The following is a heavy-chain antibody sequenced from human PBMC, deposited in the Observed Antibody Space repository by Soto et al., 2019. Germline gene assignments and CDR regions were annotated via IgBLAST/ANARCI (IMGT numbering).Heavy chain of an antibody. CDR2: INHSGST. CDR3: ARGEGGSSTSLDY. J-gene: IGHJ4*02. CDR1: GGSFSGYY. Sequence: SETLSLTCAVYGGSFSGYYWSWIRQPPGKGLEWIGEINHSGSTNYNPSLKSRVTISVDTSKNQFSLKLSSVTAADTAVYYCARGEGGSSTSLDYWGQGTLVTVSS. V-gene: IGHV4-34*01. D-gene: IGHD2-2*01.